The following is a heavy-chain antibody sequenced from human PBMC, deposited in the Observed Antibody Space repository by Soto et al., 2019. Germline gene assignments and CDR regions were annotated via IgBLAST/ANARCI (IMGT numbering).Heavy chain of an antibody. J-gene: IGHJ4*02. D-gene: IGHD3-10*01. CDR1: GGSISSGGYY. CDR2: IYYSGST. Sequence: QVQLQESGPGLVKPSQTLSLTCTVSGGSISSGGYYWSWIRQHPGKGLEWFGYIYYSGSTYYNPSLKSRVTISVDTSKNQFSLKLSSVTAADTAVYYCARDLVSYYGSGSPEATDWGQGTLVTVSS. CDR3: ARDLVSYYGSGSPEATD. V-gene: IGHV4-31*03.